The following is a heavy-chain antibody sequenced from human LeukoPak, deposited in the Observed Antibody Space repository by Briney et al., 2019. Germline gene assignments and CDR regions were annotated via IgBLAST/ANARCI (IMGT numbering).Heavy chain of an antibody. CDR3: ARVRIGPGYYYMDV. Sequence: ASVKVSCKTSGYTFSAFYMHWVRQAPGQGPEWMGWINPDSGNPTYAQGFTGRFVFSLDTSVSTAYLQISSLKAEDTAVYYCARVRIGPGYYYMDVWGKGTTVTVSS. V-gene: IGHV7-4-1*02. CDR1: GYTFSAFY. D-gene: IGHD2/OR15-2a*01. J-gene: IGHJ6*03. CDR2: INPDSGNP.